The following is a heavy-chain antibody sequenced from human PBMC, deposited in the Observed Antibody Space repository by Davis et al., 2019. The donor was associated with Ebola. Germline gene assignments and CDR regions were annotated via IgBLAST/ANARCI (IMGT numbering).Heavy chain of an antibody. J-gene: IGHJ4*02. CDR1: GFTFSSYW. D-gene: IGHD3-10*01. CDR2: ISGSGDIS. Sequence: GESLKISCAASGFTFSSYWMSWVRQAPGKGLEWVSSISGSGDISYYADSVKGRFTISRDNSKNTLYLQMNSLRAEDTAVYYCAKDEHCLTITCQPGFWGQGTLVTVSS. CDR3: AKDEHCLTITCQPGF. V-gene: IGHV3-23*01.